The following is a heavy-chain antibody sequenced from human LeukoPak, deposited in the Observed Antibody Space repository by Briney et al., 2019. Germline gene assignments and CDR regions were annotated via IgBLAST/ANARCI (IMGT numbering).Heavy chain of an antibody. Sequence: SETLSLTCTVSGGXVSTYXXNWXXQPXXXXXXWIGYVYYSGNTNIKPSLKSRVTISIDTSKNQFSLKLTSVTAADTAVYYCARDERGDYEFDYWGRGTLVTVSS. D-gene: IGHD4-17*01. CDR1: GGXVSTYX. V-gene: IGHV4-59*02. J-gene: IGHJ4*02. CDR2: VYYSGNT. CDR3: ARDERGDYEFDY.